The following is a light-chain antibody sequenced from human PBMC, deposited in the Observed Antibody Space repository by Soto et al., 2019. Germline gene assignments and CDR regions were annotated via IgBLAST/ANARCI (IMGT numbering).Light chain of an antibody. CDR1: SSNIGAGYD. V-gene: IGLV1-40*01. Sequence: QPVLTQPPSVSGAPGQRVTISCSGSSSNIGAGYDVQWYQQLPGTAPKLLIYGNTNRPSGVPDRFSGSKSGTSASLAITGLKAEDEADYYCQSYDSSLSGWVFGGGTKLTVL. CDR2: GNT. CDR3: QSYDSSLSGWV. J-gene: IGLJ3*02.